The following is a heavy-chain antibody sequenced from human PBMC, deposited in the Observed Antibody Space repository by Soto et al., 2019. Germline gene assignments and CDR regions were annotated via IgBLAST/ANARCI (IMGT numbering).Heavy chain of an antibody. Sequence: QVQLQESGPGLVKPSQTLSLTCTVSGGSIRSEDYYWSWIRQPPGKGLEWIGYISYSGSTAYKSSTRNRVIISFDTSKHQVSLKLNSATAADTAVYYCARVRIVGSTTFDSWGQGTLVTVSS. D-gene: IGHD1-26*01. CDR3: ARVRIVGSTTFDS. CDR1: GGSIRSEDYY. J-gene: IGHJ4*02. CDR2: ISYSGST. V-gene: IGHV4-30-4*01.